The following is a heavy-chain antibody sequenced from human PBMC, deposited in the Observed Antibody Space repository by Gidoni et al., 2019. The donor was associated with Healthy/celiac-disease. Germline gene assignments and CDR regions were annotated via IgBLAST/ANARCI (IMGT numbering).Heavy chain of an antibody. J-gene: IGHJ6*02. Sequence: LEWMGRIDPSDSYTNYSPSFQGHVTISADKSISTAYLQWSSLKASDTAMYYCARLTYYDFWSGSYGMDVWGQGTTVTVSS. CDR3: ARLTYYDFWSGSYGMDV. V-gene: IGHV5-10-1*01. D-gene: IGHD3-3*01. CDR2: IDPSDSYT.